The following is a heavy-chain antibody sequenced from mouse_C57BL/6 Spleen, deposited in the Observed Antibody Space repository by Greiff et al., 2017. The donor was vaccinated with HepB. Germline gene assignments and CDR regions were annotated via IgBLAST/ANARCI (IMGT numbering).Heavy chain of an antibody. CDR3: ARRDITTPAGYFDY. J-gene: IGHJ2*01. V-gene: IGHV5-17*01. D-gene: IGHD1-1*01. CDR2: ISSGSSTI. CDR1: GFTFSDYG. Sequence: EVQLVESGGGLVKPGGSLKLSCAASGFTFSDYGMHWVRQAPEKGLEWVAYISSGSSTIYYADTVKGRFTISRDNAKNTLFLQMNSLRSEDTAMYYCARRDITTPAGYFDYWGQGTTLTVSS.